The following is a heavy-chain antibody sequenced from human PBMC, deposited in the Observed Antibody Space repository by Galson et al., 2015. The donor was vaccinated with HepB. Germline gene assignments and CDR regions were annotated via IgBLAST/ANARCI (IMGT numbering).Heavy chain of an antibody. CDR2: IYYSGNT. CDR3: GSDQRRYIDN. V-gene: IGHV4-39*01. J-gene: IGHJ4*02. CDR1: GGSMHSSSYY. D-gene: IGHD1-14*01. Sequence: SETLSLTCTVSGGSMHSSSYYWGWIRQPPGKGLEYIGNIYYSGNTDYNPSLKSRVAISVDTSKNQFSLKLTSVTAADTAVYYCGSDQRRYIDNWGQGALVTVSS.